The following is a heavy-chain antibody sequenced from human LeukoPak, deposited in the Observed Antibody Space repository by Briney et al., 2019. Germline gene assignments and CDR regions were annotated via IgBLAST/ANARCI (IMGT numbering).Heavy chain of an antibody. D-gene: IGHD5-12*01. V-gene: IGHV3-7*01. CDR3: ARGRGVGV. Sequence: SGGSLRLSCAASGFTFTGYWMTWVRQAPGQGLEWVANINRDGSEKYYVDSVKGRFTISRDNAKNSLYLQMNSLRAEDTAVFYCARGRGVGVWGKGTTVTVSS. J-gene: IGHJ6*04. CDR1: GFTFTGYW. CDR2: INRDGSEK.